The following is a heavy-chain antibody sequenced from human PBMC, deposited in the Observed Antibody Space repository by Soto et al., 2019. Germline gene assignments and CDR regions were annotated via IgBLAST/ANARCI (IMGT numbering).Heavy chain of an antibody. CDR2: IFNIWTT. Sequence: SETLSLTYPVSGCAIISYGVTLLRQTQGEGLEWSGCIFNIWTTNYNPSRXSLXSISIDTQKNQFSLQLSSVTVADTAFYYCAGGGSIVVAARRLMDVWGKGTTVTVSS. D-gene: IGHD3-22*01. V-gene: IGHV4-59*03. CDR1: GCAIISYG. CDR3: AGGGSIVVAARRLMDV. J-gene: IGHJ6*03.